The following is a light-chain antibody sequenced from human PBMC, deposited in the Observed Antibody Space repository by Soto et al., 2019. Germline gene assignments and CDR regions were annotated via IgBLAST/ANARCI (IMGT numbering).Light chain of an antibody. CDR3: SSHADNYNWV. V-gene: IGLV2-8*01. Sequence: QSVLTQPPSSSGSPGQSVTISCTGTSTDVGGYDYVSWYQQHPGKAPKLMLYEVSERPSGVPDRFSGSKSGNTASLTVSGLQAEDEADYYCSSHADNYNWVFGGGTKLTVL. CDR1: STDVGGYDY. CDR2: EVS. J-gene: IGLJ3*02.